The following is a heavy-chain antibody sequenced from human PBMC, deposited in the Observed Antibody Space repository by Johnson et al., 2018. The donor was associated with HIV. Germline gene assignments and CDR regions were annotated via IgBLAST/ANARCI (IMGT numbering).Heavy chain of an antibody. CDR1: GFTFNSYG. J-gene: IGHJ3*02. V-gene: IGHV3-33*06. D-gene: IGHD6-13*01. CDR2: IWYDGSNK. Sequence: VQLVESGGGVVRPGGSLRLSCAASGFTFNSYGMHWVRQAPGKGLEWVAVIWYDGSNKYYADSVKGRFTISRDNSKNTLYLQMNSLRAEDTAVYYCVKGIDSSSWYALDIGGQGTMVTVSS. CDR3: VKGIDSSSWYALDI.